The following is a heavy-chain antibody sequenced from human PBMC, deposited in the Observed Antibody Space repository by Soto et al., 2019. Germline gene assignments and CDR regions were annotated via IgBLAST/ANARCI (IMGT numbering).Heavy chain of an antibody. V-gene: IGHV1-46*01. Sequence: QVQLVHSGAEVKNPGASVKVSCKASGYTFTSYYMHWVRQAPGQGLEWMGIINPSGGSTSYAQKFQGRVTMTRDTYTRTVYMELSSLRSEDTAVYYCARNYGSERPGFDHCGQGTLFTVSS. CDR3: ARNYGSERPGFDH. D-gene: IGHD3-10*01. CDR2: INPSGGST. CDR1: GYTFTSYY. J-gene: IGHJ4*02.